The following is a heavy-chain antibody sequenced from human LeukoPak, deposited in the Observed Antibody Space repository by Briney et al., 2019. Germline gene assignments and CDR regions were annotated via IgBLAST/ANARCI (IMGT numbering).Heavy chain of an antibody. CDR2: TRYDGTNK. Sequence: GGSLRLSCAASGFTFSGYGMHWVRQAPGKGLEWVTFTRYDGTNKYYADSVKGRFTISRDNSKNTLYLQMNSLRAEDTAVYYCAKDASTDCDFRLSDEFDYWGQGTLVTVSS. V-gene: IGHV3-30*02. CDR3: AKDASTDCDFRLSDEFDY. J-gene: IGHJ4*02. CDR1: GFTFSGYG. D-gene: IGHD3-3*01.